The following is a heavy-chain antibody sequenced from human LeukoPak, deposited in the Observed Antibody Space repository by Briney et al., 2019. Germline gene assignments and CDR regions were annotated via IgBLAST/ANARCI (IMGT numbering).Heavy chain of an antibody. CDR1: GGSISSYY. CDR3: ARKAAYYVDV. CDR2: IYYSGST. J-gene: IGHJ6*03. V-gene: IGHV4-59*08. Sequence: SETLSLTCTVSGGSISSYYWSWIRQPPGKGLEWIGYIYYSGSTNYNPSLRSRVTISVDTSKNQFSLKLSSVTAADTAVYYCARKAAYYVDVWGKGTTVTVSS. D-gene: IGHD6-25*01.